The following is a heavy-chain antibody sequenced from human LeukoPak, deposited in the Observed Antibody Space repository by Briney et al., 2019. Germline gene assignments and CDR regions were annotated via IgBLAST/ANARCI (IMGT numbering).Heavy chain of an antibody. D-gene: IGHD4-17*01. CDR2: ISGSGGST. J-gene: IGHJ4*02. CDR3: AKNLVYGDSPG. V-gene: IGHV3-23*01. CDR1: GFTFSSYA. Sequence: GGSLRLSCAASGFTFSSYAMSWVRQSPGKGLEWVSAISGSGGSTYYADSVKGRFTISRDNSKNTLYLQMNSLRAEDTAVYYCAKNLVYGDSPGWGQGTLVTVSS.